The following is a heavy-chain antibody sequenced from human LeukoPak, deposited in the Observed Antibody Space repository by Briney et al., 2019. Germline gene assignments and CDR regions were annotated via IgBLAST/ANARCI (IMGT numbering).Heavy chain of an antibody. CDR3: ARDPASIAAAGTSGEPLDY. CDR1: GFTFSSYW. V-gene: IGHV3-74*01. D-gene: IGHD6-13*01. Sequence: GGSLRLSCAASGFTFSSYWMHWVSQAPGKGPVWVSRVDVHGQGTAYADSVKGRFTISRDNAKNTLSLQMNSLSAEDTAVYYCARDPASIAAAGTSGEPLDYWGQGTLVTVSS. J-gene: IGHJ4*02. CDR2: VDVHGQGT.